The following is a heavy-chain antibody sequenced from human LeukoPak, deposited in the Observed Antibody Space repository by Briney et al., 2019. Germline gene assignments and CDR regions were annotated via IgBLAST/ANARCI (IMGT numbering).Heavy chain of an antibody. Sequence: GGSLRLSCAASGFTFSDYYMSWIRQAPGKGLEWVSYISSSSYTNYADSVKGRFTISRDNAKNSLYLQMNSLRAEDTAVYYCARDTRIKQLVGNDYWGQGTLVTVSS. D-gene: IGHD6-13*01. CDR2: ISSSSYT. V-gene: IGHV3-11*06. J-gene: IGHJ4*02. CDR3: ARDTRIKQLVGNDY. CDR1: GFTFSDYY.